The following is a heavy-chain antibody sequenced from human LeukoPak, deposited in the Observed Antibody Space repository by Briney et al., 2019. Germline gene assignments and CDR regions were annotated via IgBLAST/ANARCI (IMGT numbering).Heavy chain of an antibody. J-gene: IGHJ5*02. D-gene: IGHD2-2*01. CDR1: AFTFGNYW. Sequence: GGSLRLSCAASAFTFGNYWMHWVRQAPGKGLVWVSRINSDGSSTTYAGSVKGRFTISRDNAKNTLYLQMNSLRAEDTAVYYCARGGFALNVPVVGLNWFDPWGQGTLVTVSS. V-gene: IGHV3-74*03. CDR2: INSDGSST. CDR3: ARGGFALNVPVVGLNWFDP.